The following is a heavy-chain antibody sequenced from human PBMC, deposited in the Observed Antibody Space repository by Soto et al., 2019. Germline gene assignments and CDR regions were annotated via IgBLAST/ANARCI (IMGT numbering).Heavy chain of an antibody. CDR1: GFSVSSIGEG. Sequence: QITLTESGPTLVKPTQTLTLSCPFPGFSVSSIGEGVAWIRQPPVKALEWLALIYWDEATRYSPSLKSRLPITKDTSKNQVVLTMTSMDPVDTAPYYWVQSRCGGESRQSNSSRSKKGVGVWGQGPRVTVPS. J-gene: IGHJ6*02. D-gene: IGHD2-21*01. CDR2: IYWDEAT. V-gene: IGHV2-5*02. CDR3: VQSRCGGESRQSNSSRSKKGVGV.